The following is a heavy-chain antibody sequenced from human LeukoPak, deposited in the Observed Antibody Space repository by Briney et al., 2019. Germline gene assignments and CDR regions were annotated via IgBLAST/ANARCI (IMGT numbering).Heavy chain of an antibody. CDR1: GFIVSTNY. J-gene: IGHJ4*02. Sequence: GGSLRLSCAASGFIVSTNYMSWVRQAPGKGLEWVSVIFSGGSTYYADSVKGRFTISRDKSNNTLYLQMNSLRAEDTAVYYCARGPGKASFDYWGQGTLVTVSS. CDR3: ARGPGKASFDY. CDR2: IFSGGST. V-gene: IGHV3-53*01. D-gene: IGHD3-10*01.